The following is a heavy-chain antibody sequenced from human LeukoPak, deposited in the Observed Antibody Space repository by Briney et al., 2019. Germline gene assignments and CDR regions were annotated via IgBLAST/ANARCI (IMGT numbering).Heavy chain of an antibody. V-gene: IGHV3-30*18. CDR1: GFIFSSYG. J-gene: IGHJ4*02. CDR2: ISSDESEE. D-gene: IGHD3-22*01. Sequence: GGSLRLSCAASGFIFSSYGMHWVRQAPGKGLEWVAGISSDESEEFYVGSVKGRFITSRDSSKSMLYLQMNSLRIEDTAVYYCAKGGVSSAYHPVDYWGQGTLVTVST. CDR3: AKGGVSSAYHPVDY.